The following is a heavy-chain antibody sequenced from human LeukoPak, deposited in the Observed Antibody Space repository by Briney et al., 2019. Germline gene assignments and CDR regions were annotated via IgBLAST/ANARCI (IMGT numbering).Heavy chain of an antibody. D-gene: IGHD1-26*01. J-gene: IGHJ4*02. CDR1: GFTFSTYD. CDR3: ATYPGATGFDY. CDR2: ISSSGTSI. V-gene: IGHV3-48*03. Sequence: GGSLRLSCAASGFTFSTYDMNWVRQAPGKGLEWVSYISSSGTSIHYADSVKGRFTISRDNAENSLYLRMNSLRAEDTAVYYCATYPGATGFDYWGQGTLVTVSS.